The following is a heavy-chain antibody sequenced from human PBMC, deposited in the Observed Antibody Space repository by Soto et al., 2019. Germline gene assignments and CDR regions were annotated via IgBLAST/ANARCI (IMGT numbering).Heavy chain of an antibody. J-gene: IGHJ4*02. Sequence: QVQLQESGPGLVKPSETLSLTCTVSGGSISSYHWSWIRQSPGKGLEWIGYIYYSGSTNYNPSLKSRVTISVDTCKNQFSLKVSSVTAADTAVYYCARVSNSGWYTPGGYFDYWGQGTLVTVSS. CDR2: IYYSGST. V-gene: IGHV4-59*01. D-gene: IGHD6-19*01. CDR3: ARVSNSGWYTPGGYFDY. CDR1: GGSISSYH.